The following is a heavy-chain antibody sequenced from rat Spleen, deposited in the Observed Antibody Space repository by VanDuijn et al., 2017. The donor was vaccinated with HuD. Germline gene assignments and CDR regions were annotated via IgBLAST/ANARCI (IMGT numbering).Heavy chain of an antibody. D-gene: IGHD1-2*01. CDR2: ISPSGGST. V-gene: IGHV5-25*01. CDR1: GFTFSNYD. Sequence: EGQLVESGGGLVEPGRSLKLSCAASGFTFSNYDMAWVRQAPTKGLEWVASISPSGGSTYYRDSVKGRFTVSRDNAKSTLYLQMDSLRSEDTATYYCARGGDSSYIYENWFAYWGQGTLVTVSS. J-gene: IGHJ3*01. CDR3: ARGGDSSYIYENWFAY.